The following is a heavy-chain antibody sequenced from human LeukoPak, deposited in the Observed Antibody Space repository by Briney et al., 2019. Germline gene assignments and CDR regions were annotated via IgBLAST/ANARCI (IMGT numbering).Heavy chain of an antibody. V-gene: IGHV3-11*01. J-gene: IGHJ4*02. D-gene: IGHD3-22*01. CDR3: AKDIHSGYSL. CDR2: ISSSGTTI. CDR1: GFTFSDYY. Sequence: GGSLRLSCAASGFTFSDYYMSWIRQAPGKGLEWLSYISSSGTTIHYADSVKGRFTISRDNAKNSLYLQMNSLRAEDTAVYYCAKDIHSGYSLWGQGTLVTVSS.